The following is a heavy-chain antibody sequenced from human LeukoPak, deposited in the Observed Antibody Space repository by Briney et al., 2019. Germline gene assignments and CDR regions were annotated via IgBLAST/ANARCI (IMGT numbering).Heavy chain of an antibody. CDR2: IIPIFGIA. D-gene: IGHD6-6*01. CDR3: ARAGSSLVWFDP. J-gene: IGHJ5*02. V-gene: IGHV1-69*04. CDR1: GGTFSGYA. Sequence: GASVKVSCKASGGTFSGYAISWVRQAPGQGLEWMGRIIPIFGIANYAQKFQGRVTITADKSTSTAYMELSSLRSEDTAVYYCARAGSSLVWFDPWGQGTLVTVSS.